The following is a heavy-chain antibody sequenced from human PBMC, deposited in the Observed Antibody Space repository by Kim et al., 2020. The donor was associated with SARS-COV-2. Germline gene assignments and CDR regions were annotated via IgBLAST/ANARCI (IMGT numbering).Heavy chain of an antibody. J-gene: IGHJ3*02. D-gene: IGHD3-22*01. CDR3: TTGARGYYDSSVFWGAFDI. Sequence: GGSLRLSCAASGFTFSNAWMSWVRQAPGKGLEWVGRIKSKTDGGTTDYAAPVKGRFTISRDDSKNTLYLQMNSLQTEDTAVYYCTTGARGYYDSSVFWGAFDIWGQGTMVTVSS. V-gene: IGHV3-15*01. CDR2: IKSKTDGGTT. CDR1: GFTFSNAW.